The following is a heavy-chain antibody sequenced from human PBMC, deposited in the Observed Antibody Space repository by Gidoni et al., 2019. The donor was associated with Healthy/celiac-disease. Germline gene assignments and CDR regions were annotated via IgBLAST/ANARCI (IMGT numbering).Heavy chain of an antibody. Sequence: QVQLVESGGGVVQPGRSLRLSCAASGFTFSRYGMHWVRRAPGKGLEWVAVIWYDGSNKYYADSVKGRFTISRDNSKNTLYLQMNSLRAEDTAVYYCARDSITIFGVAARGEYYYYGMDVWGQGTTVTVSS. CDR2: IWYDGSNK. D-gene: IGHD3-3*01. CDR1: GFTFSRYG. CDR3: ARDSITIFGVAARGEYYYYGMDV. J-gene: IGHJ6*02. V-gene: IGHV3-33*01.